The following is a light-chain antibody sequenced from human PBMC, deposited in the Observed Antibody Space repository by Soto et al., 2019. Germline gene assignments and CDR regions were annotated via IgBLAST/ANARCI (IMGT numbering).Light chain of an antibody. V-gene: IGLV2-14*01. Sequence: QSALTQPASVSGSPGQSITISCTGTSSDVGGYNYVSWYQQHPGKAPKLMIYEVINRPSGVSNRFSGSKSGNTASLTISGLQAEAEADYYCSSYTSSSTLNYVFGTGTKVTVL. CDR2: EVI. CDR3: SSYTSSSTLNYV. CDR1: SSDVGGYNY. J-gene: IGLJ1*01.